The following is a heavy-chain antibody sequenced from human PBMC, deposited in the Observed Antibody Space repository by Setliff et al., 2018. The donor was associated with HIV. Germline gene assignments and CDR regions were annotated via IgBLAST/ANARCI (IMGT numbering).Heavy chain of an antibody. J-gene: IGHJ4*02. CDR2: MNPNSGNT. Sequence: GASVKVSCKASGYTFTSNDINWVRQATGQGLEWMGWMNPNSGNTGYAQKLQGRVTMTTDTSTSTAYMELRSLRSDDTAVYYCARTAYYYDSSGYQVDYWGQGTLVTVSS. CDR1: GYTFTSND. CDR3: ARTAYYYDSSGYQVDY. D-gene: IGHD3-22*01. V-gene: IGHV1-8*01.